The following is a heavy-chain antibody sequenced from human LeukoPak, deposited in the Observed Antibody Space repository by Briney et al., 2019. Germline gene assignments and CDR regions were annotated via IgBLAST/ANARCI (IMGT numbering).Heavy chain of an antibody. D-gene: IGHD1-1*01. Sequence: GGSLRHSCAASGFNFMNFGMHWVRQAPGKGLDWVAVIWYDGSFIYYADSVRGRFIISRDNAKNTLYLQMNSLRAEDTAIYYCAKVVQYTASTGTGLASWGRGTLVTVSS. CDR1: GFNFMNFG. CDR2: IWYDGSFI. J-gene: IGHJ4*02. V-gene: IGHV3-33*06. CDR3: AKVVQYTASTGTGLAS.